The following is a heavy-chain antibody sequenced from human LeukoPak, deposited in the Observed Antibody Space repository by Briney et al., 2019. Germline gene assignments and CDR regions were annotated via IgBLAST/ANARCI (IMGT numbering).Heavy chain of an antibody. D-gene: IGHD2-2*01. CDR3: ARTPVVPAASDAFDI. CDR1: GGSFSGYY. Sequence: SETLSLTCAVYGGSFSGYYWNWIRQPPGKGLEWIGEINHSGSTNYNPSLKSRVTISVDTSKNQFSLKLSSVTAADTAVYYCARTPVVPAASDAFDIWGQGTMVSVSS. CDR2: INHSGST. J-gene: IGHJ3*02. V-gene: IGHV4-34*01.